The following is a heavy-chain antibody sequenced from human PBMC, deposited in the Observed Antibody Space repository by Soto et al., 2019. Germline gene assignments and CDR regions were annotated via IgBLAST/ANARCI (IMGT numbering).Heavy chain of an antibody. J-gene: IGHJ3*01. D-gene: IGHD3-10*01. CDR3: ARRVIGSLYYFDI. CDR1: GFAFSSHP. CDR2: ISDGGDLT. V-gene: IGHV3-23*01. Sequence: VGSLRLSCAPSGFAFSSHPMSWVRQAPEKGLEWVAGISDGGDLTYNADSVRGRFTISRDNSRNTLYLQMNSLRAEATAVYYCARRVIGSLYYFDIWGQGTMVTVSS.